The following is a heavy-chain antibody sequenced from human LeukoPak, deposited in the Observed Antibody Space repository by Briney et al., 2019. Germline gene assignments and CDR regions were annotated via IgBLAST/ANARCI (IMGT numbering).Heavy chain of an antibody. J-gene: IGHJ5*02. CDR2: INPNTGGT. D-gene: IGHD6-19*01. CDR1: GYTFTDYY. Sequence: ASVKVSCKASGYTFTDYYIHWVRQAPGQGLEWMGWINPNTGGTNYAQKFQGRVTMTRDTSISTAYMELSRLRSDDTAVYYCARVIAVAGTGWFGPWGQGTLVTVSS. V-gene: IGHV1-2*02. CDR3: ARVIAVAGTGWFGP.